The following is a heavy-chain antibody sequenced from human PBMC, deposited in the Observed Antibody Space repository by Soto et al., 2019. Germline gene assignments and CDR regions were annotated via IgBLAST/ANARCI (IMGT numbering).Heavy chain of an antibody. CDR1: GFTFSSYA. CDR3: ARGVGYDFWSGYYTADFDY. V-gene: IGHV3-64*01. CDR2: ISSNGGST. D-gene: IGHD3-3*01. J-gene: IGHJ4*02. Sequence: EVQLVESGGGLVQPGGSLRLSCAASGFTFSSYAMHWVRQAPGKGLEYASAISSNGGSTYYANSVKGRFTISRDNSKNTLYLQMGSLRAEDMAVYYCARGVGYDFWSGYYTADFDYWGQGTLVTVSS.